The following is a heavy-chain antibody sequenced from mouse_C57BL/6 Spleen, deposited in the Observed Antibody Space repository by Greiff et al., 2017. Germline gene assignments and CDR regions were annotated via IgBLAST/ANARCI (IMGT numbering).Heavy chain of an antibody. J-gene: IGHJ1*03. V-gene: IGHV2-4*01. CDR3: AKRGVYYGSSYGYFDV. CDR1: GFSLTSYG. D-gene: IGHD1-1*01. Sequence: QVQLKESGPGLVQPSQSLSITCTVSGFSLTSYGVHWVRQPPGKGLEWLGVIWSGGSTDYNAAFISRLSISKDNSKSQVFCKMNSLQADDTAIYYCAKRGVYYGSSYGYFDVWGTGTTVTVSS. CDR2: IWSGGST.